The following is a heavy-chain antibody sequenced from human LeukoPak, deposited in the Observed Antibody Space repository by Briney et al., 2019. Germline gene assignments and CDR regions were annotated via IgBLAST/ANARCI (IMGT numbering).Heavy chain of an antibody. V-gene: IGHV4-34*01. CDR3: AKEGMVYYYDSSPLYYFDY. Sequence: SETLSLTCAVYGGSFSGYYWSWIRQPPGKGLEWIGEINHSGSTNYNPSLKSRVTISVDTSKNQFSLKLSSVTAADTAVYYCAKEGMVYYYDSSPLYYFDYWGQGTLVTVSS. J-gene: IGHJ4*02. CDR2: INHSGST. CDR1: GGSFSGYY. D-gene: IGHD3-22*01.